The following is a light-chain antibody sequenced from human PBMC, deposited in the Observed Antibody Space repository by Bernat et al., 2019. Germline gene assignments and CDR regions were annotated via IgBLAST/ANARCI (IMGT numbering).Light chain of an antibody. CDR2: DVS. Sequence: QSALTQPASVAGSPGQSNTISCTGTRSDVGRYKYVSWYQQYPGKAPKLLIYDVSNRPSGVSSRFSGSKSGNTASLTISGLQAEDEADYYCSSFTTPDTYIFGTGTEVTVL. CDR3: SSFTTPDTYI. CDR1: RSDVGRYKY. V-gene: IGLV2-14*03. J-gene: IGLJ1*01.